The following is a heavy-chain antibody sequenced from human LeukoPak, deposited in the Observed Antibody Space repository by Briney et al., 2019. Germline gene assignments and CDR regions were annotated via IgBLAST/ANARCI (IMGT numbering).Heavy chain of an antibody. D-gene: IGHD3-22*01. CDR1: GGTFSSYT. J-gene: IGHJ5*02. Sequence: SSVKVSCKASGGTFSSYTISWVRQAPGQGLEWMGRIIPSLGIANYAQKFQGRVTITTDKSTSTAYMELSSLRSEDTAVYYCARDGPQYYYDSSGYYWFDPWGQGTLVTVSS. CDR2: IIPSLGIA. V-gene: IGHV1-69*04. CDR3: ARDGPQYYYDSSGYYWFDP.